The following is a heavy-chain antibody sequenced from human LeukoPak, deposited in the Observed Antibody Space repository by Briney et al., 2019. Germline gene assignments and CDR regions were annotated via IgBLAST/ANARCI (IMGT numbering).Heavy chain of an antibody. CDR2: INHSGST. CDR3: ARLPRTTVTPTADFDY. V-gene: IGHV4-34*01. D-gene: IGHD4-11*01. Sequence: GSLRLSCAASGFTFSSYAMSWVRQAPGKGLEWIGEINHSGSTNYNPSLKSRVTISVDTSKNQFSLKLSSVTAADTAVYYCARLPRTTVTPTADFDYWGQGTLVTVSS. J-gene: IGHJ4*02. CDR1: GFTFSSYA.